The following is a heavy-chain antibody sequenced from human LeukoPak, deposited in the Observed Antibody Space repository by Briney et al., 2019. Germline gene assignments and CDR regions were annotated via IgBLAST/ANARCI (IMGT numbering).Heavy chain of an antibody. CDR1: GFTFSSYA. J-gene: IGHJ3*02. D-gene: IGHD3-10*01. CDR3: AKDAYYYGSGGGAFDI. CDR2: ISGSGAGT. Sequence: GGSLRLSCAASGFTFSSYAMNWVRQAPGKGLEWVSAISGSGAGTYYADSVKGRFTISRDNSKNTLFLQMNSLRAEDTAVYYCAKDAYYYGSGGGAFDIWGQGTMVTVSS. V-gene: IGHV3-23*01.